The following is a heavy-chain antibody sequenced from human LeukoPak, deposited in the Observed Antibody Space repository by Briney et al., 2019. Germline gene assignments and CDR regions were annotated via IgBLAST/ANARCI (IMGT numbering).Heavy chain of an antibody. Sequence: SETLSLTCAVSGGSISSSTNWWSWVRQPPGKGLEWIGEIYHSGGTNYNPSLKSRITISVDKSQNQFSLKVNSLTAADTAVYYCAARLLWFGELSPYYFDYWGQGTLVTVSS. V-gene: IGHV4-4*02. CDR2: IYHSGGT. J-gene: IGHJ4*02. CDR1: GGSISSSTNW. D-gene: IGHD3-10*01. CDR3: AARLLWFGELSPYYFDY.